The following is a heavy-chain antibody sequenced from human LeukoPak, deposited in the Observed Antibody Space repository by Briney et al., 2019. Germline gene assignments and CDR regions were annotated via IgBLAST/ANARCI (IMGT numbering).Heavy chain of an antibody. V-gene: IGHV3-11*05. J-gene: IGHJ4*02. CDR2: ISSSSSYT. CDR3: ARDPGYSGYSDY. Sequence: GGSLRLSCAASGFTFSDYYMSWIRQAPGKGLEWVSYISSSSSYTDYADSVKGRFTISRDNAKNSLNLQMNSLRAEDTAVYYCARDPGYSGYSDYWGQGTLVTVSS. D-gene: IGHD5-12*01. CDR1: GFTFSDYY.